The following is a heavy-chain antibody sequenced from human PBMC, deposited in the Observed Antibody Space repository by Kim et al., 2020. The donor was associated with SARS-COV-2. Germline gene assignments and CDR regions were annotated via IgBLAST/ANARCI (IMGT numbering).Heavy chain of an antibody. Sequence: SETLSLTCTVSGVSISSYYWSWIRQPPGKGLEWIGYIYYSGSTNYNPSLKSRVTISVDTSKNQFSLTLSSVTAADTAGYYCATAGVMVRGANWFDPWGQGTLVTVSS. V-gene: IGHV4-59*13. J-gene: IGHJ5*02. CDR2: IYYSGST. CDR3: ATAGVMVRGANWFDP. CDR1: GVSISSYY. D-gene: IGHD3-10*01.